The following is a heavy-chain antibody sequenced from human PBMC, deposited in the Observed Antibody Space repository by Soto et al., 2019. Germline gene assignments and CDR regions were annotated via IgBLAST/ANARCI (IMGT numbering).Heavy chain of an antibody. Sequence: QVQLMQSGAEVKKPGASVKVSCKASGYTFTSYYMHWVRQAPGQGLEWMGIINPSGGSTSYAQKFQGRVTMTRDTSTSTVYMELSSLRSEDTAVYYCARQARYCTNGVCSAYGMDVWGQGTTVTVSS. V-gene: IGHV1-46*01. J-gene: IGHJ6*02. CDR1: GYTFTSYY. CDR3: ARQARYCTNGVCSAYGMDV. D-gene: IGHD2-8*01. CDR2: INPSGGST.